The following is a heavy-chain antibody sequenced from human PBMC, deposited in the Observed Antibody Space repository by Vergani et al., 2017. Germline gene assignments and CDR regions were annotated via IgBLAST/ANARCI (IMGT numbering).Heavy chain of an antibody. Sequence: QVQLVESGGGVVQPGRSLRLSCAASGFTFSSYGMHWVRQAPGKGLEWVAVISYDGSNKYYADSVKGRFTNSRDNSKNTLYLQMNSLRAEDTAVYYCARKGVAVAGKGYLDYWGQGTLVTVSS. CDR3: ARKGVAVAGKGYLDY. CDR1: GFTFSSYG. D-gene: IGHD6-19*01. V-gene: IGHV3-30*03. J-gene: IGHJ4*02. CDR2: ISYDGSNK.